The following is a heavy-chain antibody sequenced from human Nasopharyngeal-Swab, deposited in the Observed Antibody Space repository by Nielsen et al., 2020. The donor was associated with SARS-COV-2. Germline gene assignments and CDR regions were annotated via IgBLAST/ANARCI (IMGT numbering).Heavy chain of an antibody. CDR1: VGTFSSYA. J-gene: IGHJ4*02. CDR3: ARIVGDDYGPENDY. D-gene: IGHD4-17*01. V-gene: IGHV1-69*13. CDR2: IIPIFGTA. Sequence: SVKVSCKASVGTFSSYAISWVRQAPGQGLEWMGGIIPIFGTANYAQKFQGRVTITADESTSTAYMELSSLRSEDTAVYYCARIVGDDYGPENDYWGQGTLVTVSS.